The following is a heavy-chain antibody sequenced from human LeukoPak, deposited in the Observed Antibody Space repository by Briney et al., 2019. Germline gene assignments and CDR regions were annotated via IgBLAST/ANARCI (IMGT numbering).Heavy chain of an antibody. CDR3: ARGPTRDLIRSMRAGGLFDP. V-gene: IGHV1-8*02. CDR1: GYNLVIYD. Sequence: EASVKVSCKASGYNLVIYDIIWVRQASGPGLGWRGWMNPKSGKTGYVQKFPGRVTMTRDTSITTAYMELTTLTCEDTAVYYCARGPTRDLIRSMRAGGLFDPWGQGTLVTVSS. D-gene: IGHD1-14*01. CDR2: MNPKSGKT. J-gene: IGHJ5*02.